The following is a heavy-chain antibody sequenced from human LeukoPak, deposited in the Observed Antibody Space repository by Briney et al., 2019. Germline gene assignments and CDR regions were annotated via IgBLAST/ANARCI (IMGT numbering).Heavy chain of an antibody. V-gene: IGHV4-59*08. CDR1: GGSISSYY. Sequence: SETLSLTCTVSGGSISSYYWSWIRQPPGKGLEWIGYIYYSGSTNYNPTLKSRVTISVDTSKNQFSLKLSSVTAADTAVYYCARGPVGSGWVINWFDPWGQGTLVTVSS. CDR2: IYYSGST. CDR3: ARGPVGSGWVINWFDP. J-gene: IGHJ5*02. D-gene: IGHD6-19*01.